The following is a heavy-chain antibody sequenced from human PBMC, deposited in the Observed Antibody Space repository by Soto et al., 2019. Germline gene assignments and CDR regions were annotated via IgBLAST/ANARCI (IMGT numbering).Heavy chain of an antibody. V-gene: IGHV3-33*06. D-gene: IGHD2-15*01. CDR3: AKDQFDCSGGSSWNYYYYMDV. Sequence: GGSLRLSCAASGFTFSSYGMHWVRQAPGKGLEWVAVIRCDRSNKYYADSVKGRFTISRDNAKNSLYLQMNSLRDEDTAVYYCAKDQFDCSGGSSWNYYYYMDVWGKGTTVTVSS. J-gene: IGHJ6*03. CDR1: GFTFSSYG. CDR2: IRCDRSNK.